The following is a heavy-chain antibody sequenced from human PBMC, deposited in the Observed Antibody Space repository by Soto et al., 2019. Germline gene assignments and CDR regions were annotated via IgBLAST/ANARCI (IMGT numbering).Heavy chain of an antibody. V-gene: IGHV3-53*01. J-gene: IGHJ6*02. CDR2: SYTWGNT. CDR1: GFSFRDYA. CDR3: ARDYYYGSGNYYRADYYHYGMDV. D-gene: IGHD3-10*01. Sequence: PGWSLRLSCAASGFSFRDYAMSWVRQSPGKGPQWVSLSYTWGNTNYADSVKGRFTISRHNSKSTLYLQMNSLRGEDTAVYYCARDYYYGSGNYYRADYYHYGMDVWGQGTTVTVSS.